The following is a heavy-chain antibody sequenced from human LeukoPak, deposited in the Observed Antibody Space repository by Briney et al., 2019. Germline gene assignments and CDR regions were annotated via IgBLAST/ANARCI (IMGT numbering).Heavy chain of an antibody. CDR1: GLTFSSYS. V-gene: IGHV3-21*01. CDR2: ISSSSSYI. Sequence: GGSLRLSCAASGLTFSSYSMNWVRQAPGKGLEWVSSISSSSSYIYYADSVKGRFTISRDSAKNSLYLQMNSLRAEDTAVYYCARGSLRFLEWLLHYFDYWGQGTLVTVSS. J-gene: IGHJ4*02. D-gene: IGHD3-3*01. CDR3: ARGSLRFLEWLLHYFDY.